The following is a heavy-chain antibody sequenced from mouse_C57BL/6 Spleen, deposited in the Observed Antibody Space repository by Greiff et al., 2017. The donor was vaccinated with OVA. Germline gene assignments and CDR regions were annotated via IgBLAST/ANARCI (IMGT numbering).Heavy chain of an antibody. D-gene: IGHD2-1*01. J-gene: IGHJ4*01. CDR1: GYTFTSYG. CDR3: ASYYGNPYAMDY. V-gene: IGHV1-81*01. Sequence: QVQLKQSGAELARPGASVKLSCKASGYTFTSYGISWVKQRTGQGLEWIGEIYPRSGNTYYNEKFKGKATLTADKSSSTAYMELRSLTSEDSAVYFCASYYGNPYAMDYWGQGTSVTVSS. CDR2: IYPRSGNT.